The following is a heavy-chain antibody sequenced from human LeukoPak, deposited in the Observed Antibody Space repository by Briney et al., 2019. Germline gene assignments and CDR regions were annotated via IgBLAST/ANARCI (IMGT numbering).Heavy chain of an antibody. CDR2: VYYSGIS. D-gene: IGHD2-2*01. CDR1: GGSISSYY. J-gene: IGHJ5*02. Sequence: PSETLSLTCTVSGGSISSYYWSWIRQPPGKGLEWIGYVYYSGISNYNPSLKSRVTISVDTSKNQFSLKLNSVTAADTAVYYCARDLGLCSSTSCYPWFDPWGQGTLVIVSS. CDR3: ARDLGLCSSTSCYPWFDP. V-gene: IGHV4-59*01.